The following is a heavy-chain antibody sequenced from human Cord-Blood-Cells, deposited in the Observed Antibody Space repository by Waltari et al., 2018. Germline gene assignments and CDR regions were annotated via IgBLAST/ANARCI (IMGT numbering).Heavy chain of an antibody. CDR1: GGSFSGYY. V-gene: IGHV4-34*01. Sequence: QVQLQQWGAGLLKPSETLSLTCAVYGGSFSGYYWSWLRQPPGKGLEWIGEINHSGSTNYNPSLKSRVTISVDTSKNQFSLKLSSVTAADTAVYYCASGVYDFWSGYSPYYFDYWGQGTLVTVSS. CDR2: INHSGST. D-gene: IGHD3-3*01. CDR3: ASGVYDFWSGYSPYYFDY. J-gene: IGHJ4*02.